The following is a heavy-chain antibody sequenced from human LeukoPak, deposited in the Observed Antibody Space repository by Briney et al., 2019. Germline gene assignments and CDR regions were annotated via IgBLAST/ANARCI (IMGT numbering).Heavy chain of an antibody. Sequence: PGGSLRLSCAASGFTFSNYWMHWVPQAPGKGPVWVSRIKSDGSSTRFADSVQGRFTISRDNGKNTLYLQMNSLRAEDTAVYYCARGGDSSNWYPGYFDYWGQGALVTVSS. CDR1: GFTFSNYW. J-gene: IGHJ4*02. CDR3: ARGGDSSNWYPGYFDY. CDR2: IKSDGSST. D-gene: IGHD6-13*01. V-gene: IGHV3-74*01.